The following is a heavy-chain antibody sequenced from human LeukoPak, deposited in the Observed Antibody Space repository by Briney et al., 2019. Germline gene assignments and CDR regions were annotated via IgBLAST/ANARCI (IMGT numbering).Heavy chain of an antibody. Sequence: GASVKVSCKVSGGTFSSYAISWVRQAPGQGLEWMGRIIPILGIANYAQKFQGRVTITADKSTSTAYMELSSLRSEDTAVYYCARDLSSSNTIFDYWGQGTLVTVSS. D-gene: IGHD6-6*01. CDR1: GGTFSSYA. V-gene: IGHV1-69*04. J-gene: IGHJ4*02. CDR2: IIPILGIA. CDR3: ARDLSSSNTIFDY.